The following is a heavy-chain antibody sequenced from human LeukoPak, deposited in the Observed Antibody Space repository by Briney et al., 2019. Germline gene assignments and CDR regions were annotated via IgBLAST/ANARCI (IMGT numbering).Heavy chain of an antibody. CDR2: IGGSGGST. D-gene: IGHD6-19*01. CDR1: GFTFSSYA. J-gene: IGHJ4*02. V-gene: IGHV3-23*01. Sequence: GGSLRLSCAASGFTFSSYAMSWVRQVPGKGLEWVSGIGGSGGSTYYADSVKGRFTISRDNSKNTLYPQMNSLRAEDTAVYYCAKGTGYSSGWYTSWGQGTLVTVSS. CDR3: AKGTGYSSGWYTS.